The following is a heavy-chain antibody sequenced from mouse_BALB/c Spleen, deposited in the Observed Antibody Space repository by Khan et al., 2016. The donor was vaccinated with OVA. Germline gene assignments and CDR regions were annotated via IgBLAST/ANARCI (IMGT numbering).Heavy chain of an antibody. CDR2: IWGGGGT. Sequence: QVQLQQSGPGLVAPSQSLSITCTVSGFSLYRYNIHWVRQPPGKGLEWLGMIWGGGGTDYNSTLKSRLSIRKDNSKSQVLLKMNRLQIDDTAMYYCARTYYRYYGYYAMDYWGQGTSVTVSS. CDR3: ARTYYRYYGYYAMDY. CDR1: GFSLYRYN. J-gene: IGHJ4*01. V-gene: IGHV2-6-4*01. D-gene: IGHD2-14*01.